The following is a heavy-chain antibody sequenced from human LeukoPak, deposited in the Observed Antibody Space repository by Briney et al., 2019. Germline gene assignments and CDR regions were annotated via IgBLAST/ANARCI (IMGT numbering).Heavy chain of an antibody. CDR2: INPNSGGT. J-gene: IGHJ6*02. CDR1: GYTFTGYY. Sequence: ASVKVSCKASGYTFTGYYMHWVRQAPGQGLEWMGWINPNSGGTNYAQKFQGRVTMTRDTSISTAYMELSRLRSDDTAVYYCARYDSSGRDGYYYYYGMDVWGQGTTVTVSS. CDR3: ARYDSSGRDGYYYYYGMDV. V-gene: IGHV1-2*02. D-gene: IGHD3-22*01.